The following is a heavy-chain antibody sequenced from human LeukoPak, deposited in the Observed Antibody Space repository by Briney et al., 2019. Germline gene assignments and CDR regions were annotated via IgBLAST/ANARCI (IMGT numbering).Heavy chain of an antibody. V-gene: IGHV3-30*02. Sequence: GGSLRLSCAASGFIFSSYSMHWVRQAPGKRLQWVSHIRSGGSTTYCPDSVKGRFTISRDNSKNTLYLQMNSLRPEDTAVYYCVKDHGDYDLDSWGQATLVTVSS. CDR2: IRSGGSTT. J-gene: IGHJ4*02. D-gene: IGHD4-17*01. CDR1: GFIFSSYS. CDR3: VKDHGDYDLDS.